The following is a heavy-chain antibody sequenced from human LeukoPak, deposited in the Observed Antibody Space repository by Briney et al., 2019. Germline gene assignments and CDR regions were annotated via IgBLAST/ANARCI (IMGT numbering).Heavy chain of an antibody. Sequence: GGSRRLSCVGSGFSFSDSWMTWVRRAPGKGLEWVANINQGGSERNHVDSVKGRFTISRDDARTSLFLQMNSLRAEDTGVYYCGRGDGYLVDHWGQGTLVTVST. D-gene: IGHD5-24*01. J-gene: IGHJ4*02. CDR3: GRGDGYLVDH. CDR2: INQGGSER. V-gene: IGHV3-7*01. CDR1: GFSFSDSW.